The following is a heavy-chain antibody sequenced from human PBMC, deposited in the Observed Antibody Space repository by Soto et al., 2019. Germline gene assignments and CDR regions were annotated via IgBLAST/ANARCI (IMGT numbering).Heavy chain of an antibody. Sequence: SETLSLTCTVSGGSISSYYWSWIRQPPGKGLEWIGYIYYSGSTNYNPSLKSRVTISVDTSKNQFSLKLSSVTVADTAVYYCARGTGDLHYWGQGTLVTVSS. D-gene: IGHD7-27*01. CDR1: GGSISSYY. CDR2: IYYSGST. CDR3: ARGTGDLHY. J-gene: IGHJ4*02. V-gene: IGHV4-59*01.